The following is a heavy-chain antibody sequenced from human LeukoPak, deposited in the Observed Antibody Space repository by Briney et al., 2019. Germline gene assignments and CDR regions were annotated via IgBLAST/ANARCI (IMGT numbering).Heavy chain of an antibody. J-gene: IGHJ4*02. CDR3: ARVKTTMVREDY. CDR2: MSAYNGNT. D-gene: IGHD3-10*01. CDR1: GYTLTRYR. V-gene: IGHV1-18*04. Sequence: ASVTDSCQATGYTLTRYRIDGVRQPPCRGLAWMGWMSAYNGNTNYAQKLQGRVTMTTDTSTSTAYMELRSLRSDDTAVYYCARVKTTMVREDYWGQGTLVTVSS.